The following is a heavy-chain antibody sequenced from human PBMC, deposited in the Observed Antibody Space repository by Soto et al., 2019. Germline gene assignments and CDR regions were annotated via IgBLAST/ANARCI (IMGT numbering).Heavy chain of an antibody. Sequence: PSETLALTCTVSGGSISSYYWSWIRQTAGKGLEWIGRIYTSGSTNYNPSLKSRVTMSVDTSKNQFSLKLSSVTAADTAVYYCAIDVHYDSSGYPGNWFDPWGQGTLVTVSS. CDR1: GGSISSYY. J-gene: IGHJ5*02. CDR2: IYTSGST. V-gene: IGHV4-4*07. CDR3: AIDVHYDSSGYPGNWFDP. D-gene: IGHD3-22*01.